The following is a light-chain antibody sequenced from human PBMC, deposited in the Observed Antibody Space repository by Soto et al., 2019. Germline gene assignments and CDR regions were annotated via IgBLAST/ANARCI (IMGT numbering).Light chain of an antibody. Sequence: QSALTQPASVSGSPGQSITISCTGTSSDVGGYNYVSWYQQHPGKAPKIMIYEVGHRPSGVSNRLSGSKSGYTSSLTISGLQAEDEADYYCSSYTSSSTLVFGTGTKLTVL. CDR1: SSDVGGYNY. J-gene: IGLJ1*01. CDR2: EVG. V-gene: IGLV2-14*01. CDR3: SSYTSSSTLV.